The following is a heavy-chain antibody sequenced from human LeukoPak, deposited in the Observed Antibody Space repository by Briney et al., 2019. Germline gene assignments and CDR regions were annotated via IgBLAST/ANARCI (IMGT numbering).Heavy chain of an antibody. CDR3: ARFKRVGSSGWPLDY. CDR2: INPNGGST. Sequence: ASVKVSCKASGYTFTSYYMHWVRQAPGQGLEWMGIINPNGGSTSYAQKFQGRVTMTRDTSTSTVYMELSSLRSEDTAVYYCARFKRVGSSGWPLDYWGQGTLVTVSS. D-gene: IGHD6-19*01. CDR1: GYTFTSYY. J-gene: IGHJ4*02. V-gene: IGHV1-46*01.